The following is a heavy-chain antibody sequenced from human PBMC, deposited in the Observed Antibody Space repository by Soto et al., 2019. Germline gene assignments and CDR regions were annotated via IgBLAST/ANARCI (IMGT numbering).Heavy chain of an antibody. D-gene: IGHD3-10*01. CDR2: ISGSGGNT. CDR3: AKGDTMVRGPSRR. J-gene: IGHJ1*01. V-gene: IGHV3-23*01. CDR1: GFTFSSYA. Sequence: EVQLLESGGDLVQRGGSLRLSCAVSGFTFSSYAMTWVRQAPGKGLEWVSVISGSGGNTYYADSVKGRFTISRDNSRNTLHLQMNNLRGEDTAVYYCAKGDTMVRGPSRRWGQGTLVTVSS.